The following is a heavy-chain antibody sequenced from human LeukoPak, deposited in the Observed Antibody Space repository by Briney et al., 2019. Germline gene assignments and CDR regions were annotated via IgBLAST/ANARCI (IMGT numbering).Heavy chain of an antibody. CDR3: ATLGGSGDYTGGWFDP. CDR2: INHSGST. Sequence: GSLRLSCAASGFTFSNAWMSWVRQPPGKGLEWIGEINHSGSTNYNPSLKSRVTISVDTSKNQFSLNLSSVTAADTAVYYCATLGGSGDYTGGWFDPWGQGTLVTVSS. D-gene: IGHD4-17*01. J-gene: IGHJ5*02. CDR1: GFTFSNAW. V-gene: IGHV4-34*08.